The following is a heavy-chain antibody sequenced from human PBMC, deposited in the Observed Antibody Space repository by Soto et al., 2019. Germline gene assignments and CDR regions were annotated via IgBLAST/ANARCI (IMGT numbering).Heavy chain of an antibody. D-gene: IGHD2-8*01. J-gene: IGHJ4*02. V-gene: IGHV4-39*01. CDR3: ALSLGEDIVLMVYAIPWYFDY. Sequence: QLQLQESGPGLVKPSETLSLTCTVSGGSISSSSYYWGWIRQPPGKGLEWIGSIYYSGSTYYNPSLKSRVTISVDTSKNQFSLTLSSVTAADTAVYYCALSLGEDIVLMVYAIPWYFDYWGQGTPVTVSS. CDR1: GGSISSSSYY. CDR2: IYYSGST.